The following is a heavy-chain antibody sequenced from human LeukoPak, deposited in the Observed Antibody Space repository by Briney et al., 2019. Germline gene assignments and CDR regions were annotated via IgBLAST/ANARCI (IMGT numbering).Heavy chain of an antibody. CDR1: GGSISSYY. D-gene: IGHD6-19*01. Sequence: PSETLSLTCTVSGGSISSYYWSWIRQPAGKGLEWIGRIYTSGSTNYSPSLKSRVTMSVDTSKNQFSLKLSSVTAADTAVYYCARGYSSGWYLAFDIWGQGTMVTVSS. CDR3: ARGYSSGWYLAFDI. J-gene: IGHJ3*02. CDR2: IYTSGST. V-gene: IGHV4-4*07.